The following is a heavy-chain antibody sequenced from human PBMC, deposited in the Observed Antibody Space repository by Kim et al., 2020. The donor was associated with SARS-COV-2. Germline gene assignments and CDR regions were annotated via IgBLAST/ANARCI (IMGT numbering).Heavy chain of an antibody. J-gene: IGHJ5*02. D-gene: IGHD3-10*01. Sequence: SETLSLTCTVSGGSISSSSYYWGWIRQPPGKGLEWIGSIYYSGSTYYNPSLKSRVTISVDTSKNQFSLKLSSVTAADTAVYYCATTYYYGSGSFFQPNWFDPWGQGTLVTVSS. V-gene: IGHV4-39*01. CDR2: IYYSGST. CDR3: ATTYYYGSGSFFQPNWFDP. CDR1: GGSISSSSYY.